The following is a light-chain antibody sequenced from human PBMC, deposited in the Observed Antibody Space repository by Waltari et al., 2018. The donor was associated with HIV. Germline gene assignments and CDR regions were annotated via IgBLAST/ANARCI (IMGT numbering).Light chain of an antibody. Sequence: QSALTQPRSVSWSPGQSVTISFTGISSDLGRYNYFSWYQQDPDNAPTLMLFDVNQPRSGVPARFSGSKSGNTASLTISGLQAEDEADYYCCSNAGSHVVFGGGTKVTVL. CDR1: SSDLGRYNY. CDR3: CSNAGSHVV. J-gene: IGLJ2*01. V-gene: IGLV2-11*01. CDR2: DVN.